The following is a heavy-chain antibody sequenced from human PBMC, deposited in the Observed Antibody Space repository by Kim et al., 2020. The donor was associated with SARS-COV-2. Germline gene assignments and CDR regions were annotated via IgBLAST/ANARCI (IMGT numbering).Heavy chain of an antibody. J-gene: IGHJ5*02. CDR3: ARDFNYYDSSGYPVRWVDP. V-gene: IGHV3-33*05. D-gene: IGHD3-22*01. Sequence: GGSLRLSCAASGFPFIRYSMHWFLQAPGKGLEWVAVISYDGSNKYYADSVKGRFTISRDNSKNTLYLQMNSLRAEDTAVYYCARDFNYYDSSGYPVRWVDPWGQGTLVTLSS. CDR1: GFPFIRYS. CDR2: ISYDGSNK.